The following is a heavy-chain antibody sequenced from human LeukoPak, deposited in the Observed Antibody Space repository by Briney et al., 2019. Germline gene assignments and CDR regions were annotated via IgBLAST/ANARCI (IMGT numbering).Heavy chain of an antibody. CDR3: ARDQTRYDILTGYYKV. D-gene: IGHD3-9*01. J-gene: IGHJ4*02. V-gene: IGHV3-23*01. CDR2: ISGSGGST. CDR1: GFTFSSYA. Sequence: QAGGSLRLSCAASGFTFSSYAMSWVRQAPGKGLEWVSAISGSGGSTYYADSVKGRFTISRDNAKNSLYLQMNSLRDEDTAVYYCARDQTRYDILTGYYKVWGQGTLVTVSS.